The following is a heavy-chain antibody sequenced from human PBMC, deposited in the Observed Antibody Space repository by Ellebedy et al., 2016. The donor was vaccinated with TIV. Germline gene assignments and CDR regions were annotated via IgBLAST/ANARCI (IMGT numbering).Heavy chain of an antibody. CDR1: GYTFTSYD. D-gene: IGHD5-18*01. Sequence: ASVKVSXXASGYTFTSYDINWVRQATGQGLEWMGWMNPNSGNTGYAQKFQGRVTMTRNTSISTAYMELSSLRSEDTAVYYCARSHGYGYKIYYYYGMDVWGQGTTVTVSS. CDR2: MNPNSGNT. CDR3: ARSHGYGYKIYYYYGMDV. J-gene: IGHJ6*02. V-gene: IGHV1-8*01.